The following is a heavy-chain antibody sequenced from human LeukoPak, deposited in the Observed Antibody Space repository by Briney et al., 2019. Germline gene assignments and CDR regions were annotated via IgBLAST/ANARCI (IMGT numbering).Heavy chain of an antibody. J-gene: IGHJ4*02. D-gene: IGHD4-23*01. Sequence: GGSLRLSCAASGFTFSSYAMSWVRQAPGKGLEWVSAISGSGGSTYYADSVKGRFTISRDNSKNTLYLQMNSLRAEDTAVYYCARSSGVITVAPFDCWGQGTLVTVSS. CDR2: ISGSGGST. CDR3: ARSSGVITVAPFDC. V-gene: IGHV3-23*01. CDR1: GFTFSSYA.